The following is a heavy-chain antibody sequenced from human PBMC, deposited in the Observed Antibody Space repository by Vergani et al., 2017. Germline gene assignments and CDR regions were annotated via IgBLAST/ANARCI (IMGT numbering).Heavy chain of an antibody. V-gene: IGHV3-23*01. Sequence: EVQLLESGGGLVQPGGSLRLSCAASGFTFSSYAMSWVRQAPGKGLEWVSAISGSGGSTYYADSVKGRFTSSRDNSKNTLYLQMNSLRAEDTAVYYCAKLACSSTSCWYYFDYWGQGTLVTVSS. CDR2: ISGSGGST. CDR3: AKLACSSTSCWYYFDY. D-gene: IGHD2-2*01. CDR1: GFTFSSYA. J-gene: IGHJ4*02.